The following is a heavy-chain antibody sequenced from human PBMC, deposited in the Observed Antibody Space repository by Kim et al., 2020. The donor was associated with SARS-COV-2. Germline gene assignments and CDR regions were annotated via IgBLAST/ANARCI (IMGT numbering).Heavy chain of an antibody. J-gene: IGHJ4*02. Sequence: YNPSLKSRVTISVDTSKNQFSLKLSSVTAADTAVYYCARDDYYDSSGYPNWGQGTLVTVSS. D-gene: IGHD3-22*01. CDR3: ARDDYYDSSGYPN. V-gene: IGHV4-59*01.